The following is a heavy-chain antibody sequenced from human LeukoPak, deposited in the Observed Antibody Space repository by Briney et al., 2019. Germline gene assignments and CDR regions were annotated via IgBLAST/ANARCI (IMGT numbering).Heavy chain of an antibody. Sequence: SETLSLTCTVSGGSISGFHWSWIRQPPGKGLEWIGYIYYGGNTNYNPSLKSRVTISVDTSKNQFSLRLSSVTAADTAVYYCARLAYSRGWSYFDYWGQGALVTVSS. CDR3: ARLAYSRGWSYFDY. J-gene: IGHJ4*02. V-gene: IGHV4-59*08. CDR2: IYYGGNT. D-gene: IGHD6-19*01. CDR1: GGSISGFH.